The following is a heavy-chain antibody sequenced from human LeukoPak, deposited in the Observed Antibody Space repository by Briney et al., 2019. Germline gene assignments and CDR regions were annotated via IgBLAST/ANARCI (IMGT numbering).Heavy chain of an antibody. CDR1: GGSIDSYH. D-gene: IGHD6-13*01. CDR3: AGATSGISWKPNYFDY. V-gene: IGHV4-59*01. CDR2: IYYSGST. J-gene: IGHJ4*02. Sequence: SETLSLTCTVSGGSIDSYHWTWIRQPPGKGLEWIGYIYYSGSTNYNPSLKSRDTISVDTSKNQFSLKLSSVTAADTAVYYCAGATSGISWKPNYFDYWGQGTLVTVSS.